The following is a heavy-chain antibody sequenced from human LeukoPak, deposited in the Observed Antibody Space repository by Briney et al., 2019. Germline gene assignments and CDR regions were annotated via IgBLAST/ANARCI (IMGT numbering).Heavy chain of an antibody. CDR1: GGSISGHY. V-gene: IGHV4-59*11. Sequence: SETLSLTCTVSGGSISGHYWTWIRQPPGKGLEWIGQIHYSGRPDYNPSLKSRVTISVDTSKNQLSLKVTSVTGADTAVYYCARFGVDYDMDVWGQGTMVTVS. CDR3: ARFGVDYDMDV. CDR2: IHYSGRP. D-gene: IGHD3-16*01. J-gene: IGHJ6*02.